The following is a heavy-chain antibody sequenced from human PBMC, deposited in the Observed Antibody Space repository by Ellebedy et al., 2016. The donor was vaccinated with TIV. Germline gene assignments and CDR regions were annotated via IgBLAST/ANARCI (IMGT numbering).Heavy chain of an antibody. J-gene: IGHJ6*02. CDR2: INSDGSST. V-gene: IGHV3-74*01. D-gene: IGHD2-15*01. CDR1: GFTFSSYW. Sequence: GESLKISCAASGFTFSSYWMHWVRQAPGKGLVWVSRINSDGSSTSYADSVKGRFTISRDNAKNTLFLQMNSLRADDTAVYYCARDIVVVLVEYGIDVWGQGTTVTVSS. CDR3: ARDIVVVLVEYGIDV.